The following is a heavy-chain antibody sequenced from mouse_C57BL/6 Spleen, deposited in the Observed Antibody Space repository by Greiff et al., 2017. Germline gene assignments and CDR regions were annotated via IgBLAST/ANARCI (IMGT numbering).Heavy chain of an antibody. CDR1: GYTFTDYE. CDR3: TRGSSTGYFGV. J-gene: IGHJ1*03. Sequence: QVQLKESGAELVRPGASVTLSCKASGYTFTDYEMHWVKQTPVHGLEWIGAIDTETGGTAYNQKFKGKAILTADKSYSTAYMELRSLTSEDSAVYYCTRGSSTGYFGVWGTGTTVTVSS. D-gene: IGHD1-1*01. V-gene: IGHV1-15*01. CDR2: IDTETGGT.